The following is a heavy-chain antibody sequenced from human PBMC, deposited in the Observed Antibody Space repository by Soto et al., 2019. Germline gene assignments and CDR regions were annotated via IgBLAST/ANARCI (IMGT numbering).Heavy chain of an antibody. Sequence: QVQLVESGGGVVQPGRSLRLSCAASGFTFSSYAMHWVRQAPGKGLEWVAVISYDGSNKYYADSVKGRFTISRDNAKNTRYLDINSLRAEDTAGYCCAREMWGDVVVTADGDAFDIWGQGTMVTVSS. V-gene: IGHV3-30-3*01. D-gene: IGHD2-21*02. CDR3: AREMWGDVVVTADGDAFDI. CDR1: GFTFSSYA. CDR2: ISYDGSNK. J-gene: IGHJ3*02.